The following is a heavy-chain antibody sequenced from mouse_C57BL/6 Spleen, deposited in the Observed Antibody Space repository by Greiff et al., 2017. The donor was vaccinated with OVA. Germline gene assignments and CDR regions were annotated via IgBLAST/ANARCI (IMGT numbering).Heavy chain of an antibody. CDR2: IYPSDSET. V-gene: IGHV1-61*01. Sequence: VQLQQPGAELVRPGSSVKLSCKASGYTFTSYWMDWVKQRPGQGLEWIGNIYPSDSETHYNQKFKDKATLTVDKSSSTAYMQLSSLTSEDSAVYYCARHPYDYDDGGFAYWGQGTLVTVSA. CDR1: GYTFTSYW. D-gene: IGHD2-4*01. CDR3: ARHPYDYDDGGFAY. J-gene: IGHJ3*01.